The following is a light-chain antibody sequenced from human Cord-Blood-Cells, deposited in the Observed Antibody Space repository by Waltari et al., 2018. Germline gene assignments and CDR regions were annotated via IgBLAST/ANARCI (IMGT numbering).Light chain of an antibody. Sequence: QSALTQPRSVSGSPGQSVTISCTGTSSDVGGYHYVSWYQQHTGKAPNLMIYDVSKRPSGVPDRFSGSKSGNTASLTISGLQAEDEADYYCCSYAGSYTFHVFGTGTKVTVL. CDR2: DVS. CDR3: CSYAGSYTFHV. CDR1: SSDVGGYHY. V-gene: IGLV2-11*01. J-gene: IGLJ1*01.